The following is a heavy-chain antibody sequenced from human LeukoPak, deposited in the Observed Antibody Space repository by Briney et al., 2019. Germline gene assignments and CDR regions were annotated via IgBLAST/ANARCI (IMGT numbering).Heavy chain of an antibody. J-gene: IGHJ3*02. CDR3: ARVSILIVPYYAFDI. Sequence: GGSLRLSCAASGFTFSSYAMHWVRQAPGKGLEWVAVISYDGSNKYYADSVKGRFTISRDNSKNTLYLQMNSLRAEDTAVCYCARVSILIVPYYAFDIWGQGTMVTVSS. CDR2: ISYDGSNK. V-gene: IGHV3-30*04. CDR1: GFTFSSYA. D-gene: IGHD2/OR15-2a*01.